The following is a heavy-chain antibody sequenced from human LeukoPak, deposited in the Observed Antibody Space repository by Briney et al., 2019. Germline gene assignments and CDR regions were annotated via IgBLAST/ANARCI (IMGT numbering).Heavy chain of an antibody. CDR2: MNPNSGNT. J-gene: IGHJ4*02. CDR3: ATTSGYNYGYNY. V-gene: IGHV1-8*01. CDR1: GYTFTSYD. D-gene: IGHD5-18*01. Sequence: ASVKVSCKASGYTFTSYDINWVRQATGQGLEWMGWMNPNSGNTGYAQKFQGRVTMTRDTSISTAYMEVSRLRSDDTAVYYCATTSGYNYGYNYWGQGTLVTVSS.